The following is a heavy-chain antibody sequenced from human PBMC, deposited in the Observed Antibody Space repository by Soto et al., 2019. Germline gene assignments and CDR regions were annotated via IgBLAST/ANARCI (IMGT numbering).Heavy chain of an antibody. V-gene: IGHV3-74*01. J-gene: IGHJ3*02. CDR3: ARITLRTGPGAFDI. CDR1: GFTFSSYW. Sequence: EVQLVESGGGLVQPGGSLRLSCAASGFTFSSYWMHWVRQAPGKGLVWVSRINSDGSSTSYADSVKGRFTISRDNAKNTLYLQMNSLRAEDTAVYYCARITLRTGPGAFDIWGQGTMVTVSS. CDR2: INSDGSST. D-gene: IGHD1-20*01.